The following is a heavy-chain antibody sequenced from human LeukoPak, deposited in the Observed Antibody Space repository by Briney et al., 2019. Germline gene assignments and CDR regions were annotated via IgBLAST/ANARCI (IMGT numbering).Heavy chain of an antibody. V-gene: IGHV3-23*01. J-gene: IGHJ4*02. D-gene: IGHD2-21*02. CDR2: ISGSGGST. CDR1: GFTFSSYA. Sequence: GGSLRLSGAASGFTFSSYAMSWVRQAPGKWLEWVSAISGSGGSTYYADSVKGRFTISRDNSKNTLYLQMNSLRAEDTAVYYCANNPVVTAIQYYFDYWGQGTLVTVSS. CDR3: ANNPVVTAIQYYFDY.